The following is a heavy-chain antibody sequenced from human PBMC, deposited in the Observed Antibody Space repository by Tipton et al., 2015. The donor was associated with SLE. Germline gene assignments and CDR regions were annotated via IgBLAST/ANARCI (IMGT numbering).Heavy chain of an antibody. CDR3: ARDHPVAGPFDY. J-gene: IGHJ4*02. Sequence: TLSLTCAVYGGSFSGYYWSWIRQPPGKGLEWVGEINHSGITNSNPSLKSRLIMSVDTSKNQFSLKLSSVTAADTAVYYCARDHPVAGPFDYWGQGTLVTVSS. D-gene: IGHD6-19*01. CDR1: GGSFSGYY. CDR2: INHSGIT. V-gene: IGHV4-34*01.